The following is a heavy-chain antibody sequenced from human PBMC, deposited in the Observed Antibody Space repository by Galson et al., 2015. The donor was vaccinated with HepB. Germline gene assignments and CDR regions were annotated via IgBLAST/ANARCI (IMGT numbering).Heavy chain of an antibody. CDR1: GYTFSTYS. D-gene: IGHD2-15*01. V-gene: IGHV1-18*01. CDR3: ARGALVGVGGGSQNNWFDP. CDR2: ISPYNRDT. J-gene: IGHJ5*02. Sequence: SVKVSCKASGYTFSTYSITWVRQAPGQGLEWMGWISPYNRDTDYARKFQGRVTMTTDTFTSTAYMELRSLRSDDTAVYYCARGALVGVGGGSQNNWFDPWGQGTLVTVSS.